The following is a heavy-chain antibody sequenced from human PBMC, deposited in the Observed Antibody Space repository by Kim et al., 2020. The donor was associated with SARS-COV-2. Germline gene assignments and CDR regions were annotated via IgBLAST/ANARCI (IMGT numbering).Heavy chain of an antibody. CDR1: GFTVSDNS. CDR3: AREAGQWRAYLDY. Sequence: GGSLRLSCAASGFTVSDNSINWVRQAPGKGLEWVSIIYSGESTYYAESVKGRFTISRDNSKNTVYLQMNSLRVDDPAVYYCAREAGQWRAYLDYWGQGTLVTVSS. J-gene: IGHJ4*02. D-gene: IGHD6-19*01. CDR2: IYSGEST. V-gene: IGHV3-53*01.